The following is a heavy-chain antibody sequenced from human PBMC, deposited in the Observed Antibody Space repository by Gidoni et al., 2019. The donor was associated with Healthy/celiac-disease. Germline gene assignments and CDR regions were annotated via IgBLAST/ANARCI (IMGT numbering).Heavy chain of an antibody. D-gene: IGHD5-18*01. Sequence: QVQLQESGPGLVQPSETLSLTCTVSGGSISRYYWSWIRQPPGKGLEWIGYIYDSGSTNYNPSLKSRVTISVDTSKNQFSLKLSSVTAADTAVYYCARDKGYSYGPEDYYYYYYMDVWGKGTTVTVSS. CDR3: ARDKGYSYGPEDYYYYYYMDV. CDR2: IYDSGST. V-gene: IGHV4-59*01. J-gene: IGHJ6*03. CDR1: GGSISRYY.